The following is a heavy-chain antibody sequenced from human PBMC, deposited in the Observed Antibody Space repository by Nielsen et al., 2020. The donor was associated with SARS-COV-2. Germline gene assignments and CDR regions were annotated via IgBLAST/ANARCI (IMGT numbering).Heavy chain of an antibody. CDR2: INPNSGGT. V-gene: IGHV1-2*04. CDR1: GYTFTGYY. J-gene: IGHJ6*03. CDR3: ARDGYSSPSRRNYYMDV. Sequence: ASVKVSCKASGYTFTGYYMHWVRQAPGQGLEWMGWINPNSGGTYYAQKFQGWVTMTRDTSISTAYMELSRLRSDDTAVYYCARDGYSSPSRRNYYMDVWGKGTTVTVSS. D-gene: IGHD6-13*01.